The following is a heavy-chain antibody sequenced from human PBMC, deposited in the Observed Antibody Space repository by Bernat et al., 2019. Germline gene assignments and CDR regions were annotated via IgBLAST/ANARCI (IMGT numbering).Heavy chain of an antibody. Sequence: QVQLVESGGGMVQPGRSLRLSCAASGFTFSNYGMQWVRQAPGKGLEWVAVISDDGSTKHYADSVSGRCTVSRDNSKNTLYLQMNSLRAEDTAVYYCAKEKGGNYMPLDYWGQGTLVTVSS. CDR2: ISDDGSTK. J-gene: IGHJ4*02. CDR1: GFTFSNYG. V-gene: IGHV3-30*18. CDR3: AKEKGGNYMPLDY. D-gene: IGHD1-26*01.